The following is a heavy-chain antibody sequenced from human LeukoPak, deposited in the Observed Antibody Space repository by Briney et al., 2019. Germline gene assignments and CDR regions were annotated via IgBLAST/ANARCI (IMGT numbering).Heavy chain of an antibody. CDR3: ARVGEYSSYFDY. CDR1: GFTFDDYG. J-gene: IGHJ4*02. CDR2: INWNGGST. D-gene: IGHD6-6*01. V-gene: IGHV3-20*04. Sequence: PGGSLRLSCAASGFTFDDYGMSWVRQAPGKGLEWVSGINWNGGSTGYADSVKGRFTFSRGNAKNSLYLQMHSLRAEDTALYYCARVGEYSSYFDYWGQGTLVTVSS.